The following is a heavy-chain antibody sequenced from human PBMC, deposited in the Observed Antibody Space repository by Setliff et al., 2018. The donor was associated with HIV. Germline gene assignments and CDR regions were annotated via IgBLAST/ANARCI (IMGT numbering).Heavy chain of an antibody. CDR1: GYTFTNYG. CDR3: AREGSYNYGSSYVFDI. D-gene: IGHD3-10*01. V-gene: IGHV1-18*01. CDR2: ISAYNGDT. J-gene: IGHJ3*02. Sequence: ASVKVSCKASGYTFTNYGISWVRQAPGQGLEWMGWISAYNGDTNYAQTVQGRVTMTADESTSTSYMELSSLRSEDTAMNYCAREGSYNYGSSYVFDIWGQGTMVTVSS.